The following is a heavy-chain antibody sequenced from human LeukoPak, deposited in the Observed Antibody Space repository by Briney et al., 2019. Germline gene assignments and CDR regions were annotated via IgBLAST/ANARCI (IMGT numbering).Heavy chain of an antibody. Sequence: GESLKISCKGSGYSFTSYWIGWVRQMPGKGLEWMGFIYPGDSDTRYSPSFQGQVTISADKSISTAYLQWSSLKASDTAMYYCATDVRAGCSGGSCYPPPDAFDIWGQGTMVTVSS. J-gene: IGHJ3*02. CDR3: ATDVRAGCSGGSCYPPPDAFDI. CDR2: IYPGDSDT. CDR1: GYSFTSYW. D-gene: IGHD2-15*01. V-gene: IGHV5-51*01.